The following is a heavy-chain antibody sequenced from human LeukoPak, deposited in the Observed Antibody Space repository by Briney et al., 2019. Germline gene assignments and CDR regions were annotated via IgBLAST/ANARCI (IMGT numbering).Heavy chain of an antibody. J-gene: IGHJ3*02. CDR3: ACLTTADAFDI. CDR1: GGFMTSYY. Sequence: SETLSLTCSVSGGFMTSYYWSWIRQTPVKGLEWIGYIYYSGSTNYNPSLKSRVTISVDTSNNQFSLKLSSVTAADTAVYYCACLTTADAFDIWGQGTMVTVSS. V-gene: IGHV4-59*01. D-gene: IGHD3-22*01. CDR2: IYYSGST.